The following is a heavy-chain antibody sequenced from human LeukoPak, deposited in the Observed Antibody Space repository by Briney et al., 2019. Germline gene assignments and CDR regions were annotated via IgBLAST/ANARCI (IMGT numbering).Heavy chain of an antibody. CDR3: ARDSPFERLSITMIVVAAYYYYGMDV. J-gene: IGHJ6*02. CDR1: GGTFSSYA. CDR2: IIPILGIA. V-gene: IGHV1-69*04. Sequence: ASVKVSCKASGGTFSSYAISWVRQAPGQGIAWMGRIIPILGIANYAQKFQGRVTITADKSTSTAYMELRSLRSDDTAVYYCARDSPFERLSITMIVVAAYYYYGMDVWGQGTTVTVSS. D-gene: IGHD3-22*01.